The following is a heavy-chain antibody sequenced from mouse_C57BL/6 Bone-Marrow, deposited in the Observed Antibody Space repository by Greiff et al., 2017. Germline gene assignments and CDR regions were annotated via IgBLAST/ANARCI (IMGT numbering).Heavy chain of an antibody. V-gene: IGHV5-16*01. Sequence: EVQLVESEGGLVQPGSSMKLSCTASGFTFSDYYMAWVRQVPEKGLEWVANINYDGSSTYYLAPLKSRFIISRDNAKNILYLQMSSLKSEDTATYYCATYGSSYWYFDVWGTGTTVTVSS. CDR2: INYDGSST. J-gene: IGHJ1*03. CDR1: GFTFSDYY. D-gene: IGHD1-1*01. CDR3: ATYGSSYWYFDV.